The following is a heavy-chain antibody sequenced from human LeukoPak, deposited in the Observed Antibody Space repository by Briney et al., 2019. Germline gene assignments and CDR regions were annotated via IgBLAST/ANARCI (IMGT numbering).Heavy chain of an antibody. CDR2: INHSGST. J-gene: IGHJ5*02. CDR1: GGSFSGYY. D-gene: IGHD6-13*01. V-gene: IGHV4-34*01. Sequence: EPSETLSLTCAVYGGSFSGYYWSWIRQPPGKGLEWIGEINHSGSTNYNPSLKSRVTISVDTSKNQFSLKLSSVTAADTAVYYCARHFVAAARPANRVQNWFDPWGQGTLVTVSS. CDR3: ARHFVAAARPANRVQNWFDP.